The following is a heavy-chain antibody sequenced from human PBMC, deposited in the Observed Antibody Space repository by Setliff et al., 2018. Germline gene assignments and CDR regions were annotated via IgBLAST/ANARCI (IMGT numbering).Heavy chain of an antibody. Sequence: YAMHWVRQAPGQRLEWMGWINAGNGNTKYSQKFQGRVTITRDTSASTAYMELSSLRSEDTAVYYCARDPRQNDNFWSGYYYYYYYGMDVWGQGTTVTVSS. V-gene: IGHV1-3*01. J-gene: IGHJ6*02. CDR3: ARDPRQNDNFWSGYYYYYYYGMDV. CDR1: YA. D-gene: IGHD3-3*01. CDR2: INAGNGNT.